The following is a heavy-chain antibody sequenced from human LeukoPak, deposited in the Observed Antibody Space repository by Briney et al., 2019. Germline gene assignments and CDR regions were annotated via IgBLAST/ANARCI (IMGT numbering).Heavy chain of an antibody. V-gene: IGHV3-20*04. Sequence: GGSLRLSCAASGFTFDDYGMSWVRQAPGKGLEWVSGINWNGGSTGYADSVKGRFTISRDNSKNTLYLQMNSLRAEDTAVYYCAKDPHSSGWSVSDYWGQGTLVTVSS. J-gene: IGHJ4*02. CDR1: GFTFDDYG. D-gene: IGHD6-19*01. CDR2: INWNGGST. CDR3: AKDPHSSGWSVSDY.